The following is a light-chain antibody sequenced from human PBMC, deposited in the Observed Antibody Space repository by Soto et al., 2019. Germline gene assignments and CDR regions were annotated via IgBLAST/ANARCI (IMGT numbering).Light chain of an antibody. Sequence: DIVMTQSPLSLPVTPGEPASISCRSSQSLLHGNGYNYLDWYLQKPGQSPQLLIYLGSNRASGVPDRFSGSGSGTDFTLKTSRLEAADVGVYYCMQTLQTPYTFGQGTKLEIK. J-gene: IGKJ2*01. CDR1: QSLLHGNGYNY. CDR3: MQTLQTPYT. V-gene: IGKV2-28*01. CDR2: LGS.